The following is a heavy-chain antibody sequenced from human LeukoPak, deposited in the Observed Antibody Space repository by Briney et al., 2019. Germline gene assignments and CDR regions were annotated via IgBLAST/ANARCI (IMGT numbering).Heavy chain of an antibody. CDR2: ISWNSGSI. V-gene: IGHV3-9*01. J-gene: IGHJ4*02. D-gene: IGHD6-19*01. CDR3: AKGTYSSGWYVFGY. CDR1: GFTFDDYA. Sequence: GRSLRLSCAASGFTFDDYAMHWVRQAPGKGLEWVSGISWNSGSIGYADSVKGRFTISRDNAKNSLYLQMNSLRAEDTALYYCAKGTYSSGWYVFGYWGQGTLVTVSS.